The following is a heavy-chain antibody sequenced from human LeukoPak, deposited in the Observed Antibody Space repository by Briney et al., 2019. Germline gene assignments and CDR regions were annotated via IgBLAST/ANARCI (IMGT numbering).Heavy chain of an antibody. CDR1: GFTFDDYA. V-gene: IGHV3-9*01. CDR3: AKDNSGWNEGWFDP. Sequence: GRSLRLSCAASGFTFDDYAMHWVRQAPGKGLEWVSGISWNSGSIGYADSVKGRFTISRDNAKNSLYLRMNSLRAEDTALYCCAKDNSGWNEGWFDPWGQGTLVTVSS. D-gene: IGHD6-19*01. CDR2: ISWNSGSI. J-gene: IGHJ5*02.